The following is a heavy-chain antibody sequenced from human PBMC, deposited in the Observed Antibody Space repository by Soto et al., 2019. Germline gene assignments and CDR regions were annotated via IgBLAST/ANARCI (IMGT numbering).Heavy chain of an antibody. Sequence: GGSLRLSCAASGFTVSSNYMSWVRQAPGKGLEWVSVIYSGGSTYYADSVKGRFTISRDNSKNTLYLQMNSLRAEDTAVYYCARDRDYYDSSGYYYGWGQGTLVTVSS. CDR2: IYSGGST. CDR1: GFTVSSNY. D-gene: IGHD3-22*01. V-gene: IGHV3-53*01. CDR3: ARDRDYYDSSGYYYG. J-gene: IGHJ4*02.